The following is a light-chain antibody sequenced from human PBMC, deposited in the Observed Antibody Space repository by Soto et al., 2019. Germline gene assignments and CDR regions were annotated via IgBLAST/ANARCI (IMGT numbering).Light chain of an antibody. CDR1: QSVASSY. Sequence: IALTQPPGTLALSAGEGATLSCRAIQSVASSYLAWYQQKPGQAPRLLIYGASSRATGIPDRFSGSGSGTDFALSISRLEPEDFAVYYCQQYGTSPPVTFGQGTRLEIK. J-gene: IGKJ5*01. V-gene: IGKV3-20*01. CDR3: QQYGTSPPVT. CDR2: GAS.